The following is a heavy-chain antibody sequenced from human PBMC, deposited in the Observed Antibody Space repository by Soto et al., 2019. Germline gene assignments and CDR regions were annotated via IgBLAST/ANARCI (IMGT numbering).Heavy chain of an antibody. D-gene: IGHD6-13*01. J-gene: IGHJ3*02. CDR1: GGTFSSYA. CDR2: ISAYYGNT. CDR3: ARIAAAVCDAFDI. V-gene: IGHV1-18*01. Sequence: ASVKVSCKASGGTFSSYAISWVRQAPGQGLEWMGGISAYYGNTNYAQKLQGRVTITTDTSTSTAYMELRSLRSDDTAVYYCARIAAAVCDAFDIWGQGTMVTVSS.